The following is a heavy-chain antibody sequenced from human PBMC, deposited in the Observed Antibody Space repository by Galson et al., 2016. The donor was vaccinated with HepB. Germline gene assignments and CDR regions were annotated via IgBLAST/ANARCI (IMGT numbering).Heavy chain of an antibody. J-gene: IGHJ6*02. Sequence: SLRLSCAAFGFTFSDYNLNWVRQAPGKGLEWVSSITSSNTYTYYADSVKGRFTISRDNAKNSLYLHMNSLRAEDTAMYYCAREIGYVRFGYHYGMDVWGQGTTVTVSS. D-gene: IGHD3-10*01. CDR1: GFTFSDYN. CDR3: AREIGYVRFGYHYGMDV. V-gene: IGHV3-21*06. CDR2: ITSSNTYT.